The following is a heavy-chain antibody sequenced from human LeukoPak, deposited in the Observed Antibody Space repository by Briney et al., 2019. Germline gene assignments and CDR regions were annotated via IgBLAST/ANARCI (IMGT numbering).Heavy chain of an antibody. CDR2: INPNSGGT. D-gene: IGHD5-18*01. Sequence: ASVKVSCKASGYTFTGYYMHWVRQAPGQGLEWMGWINPNSGGTNYAQKFQGRVTMTRDTSISTAYMELSRLRSDDTAVYYCARAGDTAMVRSHFDYWGQGTLVTVSS. J-gene: IGHJ4*02. V-gene: IGHV1-2*02. CDR1: GYTFTGYY. CDR3: ARAGDTAMVRSHFDY.